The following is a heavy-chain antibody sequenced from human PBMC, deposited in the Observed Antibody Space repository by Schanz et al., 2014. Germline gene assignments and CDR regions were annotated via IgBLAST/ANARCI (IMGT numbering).Heavy chain of an antibody. V-gene: IGHV4-31*03. D-gene: IGHD6-25*01. Sequence: QLQLQESGPGLVKPSETLSLTCTVSGGSISSSSYYWGWIRQHPGKGLEWIGHIDYRGNPYYNESLKSRLTISLHASENQFSLQLTSVTAADTAVYYCARVRPGFAIDPWGQGTLVTVSS. CDR1: GGSISSSSYY. CDR3: ARVRPGFAIDP. CDR2: IDYRGNP. J-gene: IGHJ5*02.